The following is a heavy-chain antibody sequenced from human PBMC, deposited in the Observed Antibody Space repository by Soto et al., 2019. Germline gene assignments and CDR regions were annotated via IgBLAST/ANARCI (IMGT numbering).Heavy chain of an antibody. D-gene: IGHD3-3*02. Sequence: GGSLRLSCAASGFTFSSYSMNWVRQAPGKGLEWVSYISSSSSTIYYADSVKGRFTISRDNAKNSLYLQMNSLRAEDTAVYYCAKGRHSYYAMDVWGQGTTVTVSS. CDR3: AKGRHSYYAMDV. CDR2: ISSSSSTI. J-gene: IGHJ6*02. CDR1: GFTFSSYS. V-gene: IGHV3-48*01.